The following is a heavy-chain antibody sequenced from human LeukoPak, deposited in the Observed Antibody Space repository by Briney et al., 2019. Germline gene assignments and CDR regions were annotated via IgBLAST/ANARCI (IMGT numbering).Heavy chain of an antibody. CDR1: GFTFSSYG. J-gene: IGHJ4*02. CDR2: ISYDGSNK. V-gene: IGHV3-30*03. D-gene: IGHD4-17*01. CDR3: VRGGPYGDYDAY. Sequence: GGSLRLSCAASGFTFSSYGMHWVRQAPGKGLEWVAVISYDGSNKYYADSVKGRFTISRDNSKNTLYLQMNSLRAEDTAVYYCVRGGPYGDYDAYWGQGTLVTVSS.